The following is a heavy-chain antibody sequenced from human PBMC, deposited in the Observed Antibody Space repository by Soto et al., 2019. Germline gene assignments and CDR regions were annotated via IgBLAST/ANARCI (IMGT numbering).Heavy chain of an antibody. V-gene: IGHV3-23*01. J-gene: IGHJ5*02. Sequence: GGSLRLSCAASGFTFSSYAMSWVRQAPGKGLEWVSAISGSGGSTYYADSVKGRFTISRDNSKSTLYLQMNSLRAEDTAVYYCAKMPNTMIVVVTPRWFDPWGQGTLVTVSS. CDR1: GFTFSSYA. CDR2: ISGSGGST. D-gene: IGHD3-22*01. CDR3: AKMPNTMIVVVTPRWFDP.